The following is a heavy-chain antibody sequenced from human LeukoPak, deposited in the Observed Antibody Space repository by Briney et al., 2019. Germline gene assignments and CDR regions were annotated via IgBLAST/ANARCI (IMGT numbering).Heavy chain of an antibody. V-gene: IGHV4-4*09. CDR2: TYTSEST. CDR1: GGSINSYY. Sequence: PSETLSLTCTVSGGSINSYYWSWIRQPPGKGLEWIGNTYTSESTNYSPSLKSRVTISVDTSKNQFSLRLSSVTAADTAVYYCASLSIGPRPYYYYYMDVWGKGTTVTVSS. CDR3: ASLSIGPRPYYYYYMDV. D-gene: IGHD2-21*01. J-gene: IGHJ6*03.